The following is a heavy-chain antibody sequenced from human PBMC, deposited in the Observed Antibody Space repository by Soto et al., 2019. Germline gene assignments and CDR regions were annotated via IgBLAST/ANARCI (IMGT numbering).Heavy chain of an antibody. V-gene: IGHV3-21*01. CDR2: ISSSSSYI. D-gene: IGHD5-18*01. CDR1: GFTFSSYS. Sequence: VGYLRLSCAASGFTFSSYSMNWVRQAPGKGLEWVSSISSSSSYIYSADSVKGRFTISRDNAKNSLYLQMNSLRAEDTAVYYCAREEYSNFDYWGQGTLVTVSS. J-gene: IGHJ4*02. CDR3: AREEYSNFDY.